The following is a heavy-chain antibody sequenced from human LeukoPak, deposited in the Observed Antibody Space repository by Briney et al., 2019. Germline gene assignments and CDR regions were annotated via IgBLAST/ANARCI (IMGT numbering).Heavy chain of an antibody. Sequence: GGTLRLSCAASGFTFSSCAMSWVRQAPGKGLEWVSGISASGGHTFYADSVKGRFSISRDNSKNTLYLQMNSLRVEDTAIYYCAKYSGDYFGDYWGQGNLVTVPS. CDR3: AKYSGDYFGDY. D-gene: IGHD1-26*01. J-gene: IGHJ4*02. V-gene: IGHV3-23*01. CDR1: GFTFSSCA. CDR2: ISASGGHT.